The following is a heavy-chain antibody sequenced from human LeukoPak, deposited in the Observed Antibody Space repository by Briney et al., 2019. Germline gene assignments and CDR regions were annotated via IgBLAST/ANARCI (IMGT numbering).Heavy chain of an antibody. CDR1: GGSISSGDYY. D-gene: IGHD2-15*01. CDR2: IYYSGST. J-gene: IGHJ4*02. V-gene: IGHV4-30-4*08. CDR3: ARDMTDRWFYY. Sequence: PSQTLSLTCTVSGGSISSGDYYWSWIRQPPGKGLEWIGYIYYSGSTYYNPSLKSRVTMSLDTSKKQFSLKMNSVTAADTAVYYCARDMTDRWFYYWGQGTLVTVSS.